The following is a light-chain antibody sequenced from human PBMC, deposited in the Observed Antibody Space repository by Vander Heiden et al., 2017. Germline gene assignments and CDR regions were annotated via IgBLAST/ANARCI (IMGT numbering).Light chain of an antibody. CDR3: QQYNNWLWT. V-gene: IGKV3-15*01. Sequence: EIVMTQSPATLSVSPGERVTLSCRASQRLSNNLAWYQQKPGQAPGLLIYGASTRATGIPARFSGSGSGTEFTLTISSLQSEDFAVYYCQQYNNWLWTFGQGTKVEVK. CDR1: QRLSNN. CDR2: GAS. J-gene: IGKJ1*01.